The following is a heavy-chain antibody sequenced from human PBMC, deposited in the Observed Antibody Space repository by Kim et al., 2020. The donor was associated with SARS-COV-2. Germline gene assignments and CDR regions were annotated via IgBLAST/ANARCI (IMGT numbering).Heavy chain of an antibody. CDR3: ATMLVGAAY. V-gene: IGHV3-21*01. CDR2: SSYI. J-gene: IGHJ4*02. Sequence: SSYIYYADSVKGRFTISRDNAKNSLYLQMNSLRAEDTAVYYCATMLVGAAYWGQGTLVTVSS. D-gene: IGHD1-26*01.